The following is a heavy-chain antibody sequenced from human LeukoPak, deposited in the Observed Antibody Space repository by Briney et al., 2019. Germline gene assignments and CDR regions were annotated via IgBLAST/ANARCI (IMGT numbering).Heavy chain of an antibody. D-gene: IGHD3-22*01. CDR3: AKGFYDNSASGFFDI. V-gene: IGHV3-23*01. CDR1: RFTFRRCA. Sequence: GGSLRLSCAASRFTFRRCATRWVRQAPGKGMDWLSRVSASGGSTYYADSVKGRFTISRDNSKNTLYLQMNSLRAEDTAVYYCAKGFYDNSASGFFDIWGQGTMVTVSS. J-gene: IGHJ3*02. CDR2: VSASGGST.